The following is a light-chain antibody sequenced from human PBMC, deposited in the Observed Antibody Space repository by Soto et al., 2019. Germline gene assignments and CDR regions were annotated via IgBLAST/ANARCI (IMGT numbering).Light chain of an antibody. J-gene: IGKJ4*01. Sequence: DIQMTQSPSSLSASVGDRVTITCRASQRIGSYLNWYQQRPGKAPKVQIYGAASLQSGVPSRFSGSGSGTEFTRSISSLHPEDFATYYCQQSYSTSLTFGGGTTVEIK. CDR3: QQSYSTSLT. V-gene: IGKV1-39*01. CDR2: GAA. CDR1: QRIGSY.